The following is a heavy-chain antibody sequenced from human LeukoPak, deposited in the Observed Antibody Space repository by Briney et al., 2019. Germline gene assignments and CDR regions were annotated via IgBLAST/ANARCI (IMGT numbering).Heavy chain of an antibody. CDR3: TRILSAYDPFDP. V-gene: IGHV3-7*04. CDR2: IKQDVRKK. Sequence: GWSLTLSCAASGFTISSYWMSWVRQPPGKGLEWVANIKQDVRKKYYVDSVKGRFTISRDNAKNSLYLQMNSLRGEDTAVYYCTRILSAYDPFDPWGEGTLVTVSS. J-gene: IGHJ5*02. CDR1: GFTISSYW. D-gene: IGHD5-12*01.